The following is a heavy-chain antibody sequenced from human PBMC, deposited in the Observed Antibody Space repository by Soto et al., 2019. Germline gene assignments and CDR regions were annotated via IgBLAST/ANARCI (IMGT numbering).Heavy chain of an antibody. CDR1: GFTFTSFA. D-gene: IGHD5-12*01. J-gene: IGHJ4*02. CDR2: ISGSGGAT. Sequence: LYCAAPGFTFTSFAVSWVRQAPGKGLEWVSAISGSGGATNYADSVRGRFTISRDNSKNTLYLQMNSLSAEDTAVYYCAKEGCPARGYNYGNTYLDYWCQGTRVTVSS. CDR3: AKEGCPARGYNYGNTYLDY. V-gene: IGHV3-23*01.